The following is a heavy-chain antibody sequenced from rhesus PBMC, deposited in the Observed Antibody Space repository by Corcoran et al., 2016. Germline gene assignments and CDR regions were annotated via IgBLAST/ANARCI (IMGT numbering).Heavy chain of an antibody. D-gene: IGHD1-1-1*01. V-gene: IGHV3-116*01. CDR3: TRGSWQTATFDY. J-gene: IGHJ4*01. CDR2: ISNKANGGTT. Sequence: EVQLVESGGGLVQPGGSLRVSCAASGFTFSDYYIQWVRQAPGKGPEWVGFISNKANGGTTEYAASLKVRFPISRVYSESIASLQMNSLRTEDTAVYYCTRGSWQTATFDYWGQGVLVTVSS. CDR1: GFTFSDYY.